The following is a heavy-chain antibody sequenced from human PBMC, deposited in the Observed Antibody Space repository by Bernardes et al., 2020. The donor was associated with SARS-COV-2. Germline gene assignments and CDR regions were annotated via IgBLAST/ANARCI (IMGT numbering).Heavy chain of an antibody. CDR2: IHHSGTT. D-gene: IGHD2-2*03. Sequence: SETLSLTCTVSGGSISVYYWSWIRQPPGKGLEWIWYIHHSGTTSYNPSFKSRVTISVDTSKNQLSLKLSSVTAADTAVYYCAGEWISFDHWGQGTRVTVS. CDR3: AGEWISFDH. V-gene: IGHV4-59*01. J-gene: IGHJ4*02. CDR1: GGSISVYY.